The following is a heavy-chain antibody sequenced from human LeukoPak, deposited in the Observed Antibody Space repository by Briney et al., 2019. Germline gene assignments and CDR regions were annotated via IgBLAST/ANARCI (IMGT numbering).Heavy chain of an antibody. CDR1: GYTFTNYG. CDR3: ARDFVGVCSGGSRYLDAFDI. V-gene: IGHV1-18*01. Sequence: ASVKVSCKASGYTFTNYGVSWVRQAPAQGLEWMGWISAYNGNTNYAQKLQGRVTMTTDTSTSTAYMELRSLRSDDTAVYYCARDFVGVCSGGSRYLDAFDIWGQGTMVTVSS. D-gene: IGHD2-15*01. CDR2: ISAYNGNT. J-gene: IGHJ3*02.